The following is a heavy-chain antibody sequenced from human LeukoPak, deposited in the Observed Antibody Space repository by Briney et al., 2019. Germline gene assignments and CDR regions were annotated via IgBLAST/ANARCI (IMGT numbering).Heavy chain of an antibody. CDR2: ITPSGRT. Sequence: SETLSLTCVVYGGSFSGYFWSWIGQPQGKGLEWIGEITPSGRTNYSQSLKSGVSISIDTSKKKLSLRLTSVSAAVSAVYYCASSFYYDSRDYWGQGTLVTVSS. D-gene: IGHD3-22*01. CDR3: ASSFYYDSRDY. J-gene: IGHJ4*02. V-gene: IGHV4-34*01. CDR1: GGSFSGYF.